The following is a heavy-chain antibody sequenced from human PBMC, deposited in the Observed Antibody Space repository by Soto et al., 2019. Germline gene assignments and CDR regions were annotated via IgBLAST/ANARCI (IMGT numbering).Heavy chain of an antibody. Sequence: SGPTLVNPTQTLTLTCTFSGFSLSTSGVGVGWIRQPPGKALEWLALIYWDDDKRYSPSLKSRLTITKDTSKNQVVLTMTNMDPVDTATYYCAHNYGSGSYGDPREYNWFDPWGQGTLVTVSS. V-gene: IGHV2-5*02. D-gene: IGHD3-10*01. CDR3: AHNYGSGSYGDPREYNWFDP. J-gene: IGHJ5*02. CDR1: GFSLSTSGVG. CDR2: IYWDDDK.